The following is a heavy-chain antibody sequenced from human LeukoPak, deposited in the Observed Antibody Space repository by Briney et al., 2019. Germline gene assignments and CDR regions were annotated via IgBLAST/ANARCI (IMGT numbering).Heavy chain of an antibody. V-gene: IGHV3-30*02. CDR2: IPYDGRIE. CDR1: GFTFSSYG. D-gene: IGHD3-9*01. J-gene: IGHJ6*02. CDR3: AKDQVASILYYFYGMDV. Sequence: GGSLRLSCAASGFTFSSYGMHWVCQAPGKGLEWVAFIPYDGRIENYADSVKGRFTISRDNSKKMVYLQMNSLRAEDTALYYCAKDQVASILYYFYGMDVWGQGTTVTVSS.